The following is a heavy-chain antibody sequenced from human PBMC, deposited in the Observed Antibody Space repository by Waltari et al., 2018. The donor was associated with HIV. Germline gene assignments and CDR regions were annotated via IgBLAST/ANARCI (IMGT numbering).Heavy chain of an antibody. CDR3: VRAAIYSRGCFDY. V-gene: IGHV1-8*01. Sequence: QVQLVQSGAEVKKPGASVKVSCKAYGYTFPSYDINWVRQATGQGLEWMGWMNPNSGDTGYAQKFQGRITMTSNTSISTVYMELSSLTSEETAVYYCVRAAIYSRGCFDYWGQGTLVTVSS. CDR2: MNPNSGDT. D-gene: IGHD6-19*01. CDR1: GYTFPSYD. J-gene: IGHJ4*02.